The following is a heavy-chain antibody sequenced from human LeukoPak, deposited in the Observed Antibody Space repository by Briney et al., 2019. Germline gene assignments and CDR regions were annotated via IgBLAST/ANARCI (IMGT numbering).Heavy chain of an antibody. CDR2: IYYSRST. CDR3: ARHFFPYGSGSPFDY. V-gene: IGHV4-39*01. D-gene: IGHD3-10*01. Sequence: MASETLSLTCTLSGGSISSSSYYWGWIRQPPGKGLEWIGSIYYSRSTYYNPALKSRVTKSVDTSKNQFSLKLSSVTAADMAVYYCARHFFPYGSGSPFDYCGQGTLVTVSS. CDR1: GGSISSSSYY. J-gene: IGHJ4*02.